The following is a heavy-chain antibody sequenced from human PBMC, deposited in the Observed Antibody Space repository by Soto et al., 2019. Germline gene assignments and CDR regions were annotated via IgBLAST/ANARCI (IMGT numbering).Heavy chain of an antibody. V-gene: IGHV1-18*01. CDR1: GYTFTDFG. D-gene: IGHD7-27*01. CDR2: ISAYNSNT. CDR3: ARDSGNLGNWAYFFDY. Sequence: QGQLVQSGAEVKKPGASVKVSCKASGYTFTDFGIIWVRQAPGQGLEWMGWISAYNSNTNYAQKVQGRVTMTTDTSTSTAYMELRNLTSGDTAVYYCARDSGNLGNWAYFFDYWGQGTLVTVSS. J-gene: IGHJ4*02.